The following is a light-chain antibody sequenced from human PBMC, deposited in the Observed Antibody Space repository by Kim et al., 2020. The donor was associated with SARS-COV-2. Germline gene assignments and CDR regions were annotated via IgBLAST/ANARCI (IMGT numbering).Light chain of an antibody. CDR1: QTISNSY. V-gene: IGKV3-20*01. J-gene: IGKJ1*01. CDR2: GAS. Sequence: SPGERATLSCRASQTISNSYLVWYQHKPGQAPRLLIFGASNRATGIPDRFSGGGSGTNFTLVISRLEPEDSAVYYCQQYDNPMWTFGQGIKVDIK. CDR3: QQYDNPMWT.